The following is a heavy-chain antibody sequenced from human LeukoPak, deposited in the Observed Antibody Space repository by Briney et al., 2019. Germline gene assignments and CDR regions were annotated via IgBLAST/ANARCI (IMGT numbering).Heavy chain of an antibody. CDR2: ISSRGGTV. D-gene: IGHD2-2*01. CDR3: ARVHGVCNTTTCYVANADV. CDR1: GFTFSSYS. V-gene: IGHV3-48*02. J-gene: IGHJ6*03. Sequence: PGGSLRLSCAASGFTFSSYSMNWDRQSPGKGLEWISYISSRGGTVFYADSVRGRFTISRDNDRNSVFLQMNGLRDDDTATYYCARVHGVCNTTTCYVANADVWGKGTTVSVS.